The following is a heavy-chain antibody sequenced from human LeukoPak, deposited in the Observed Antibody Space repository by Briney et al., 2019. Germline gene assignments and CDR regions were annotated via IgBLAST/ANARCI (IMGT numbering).Heavy chain of an antibody. Sequence: NPSQTLSLTCTVSGGSISSGGYYWSWIRQHPGKGLEWIGYIYYSGSTYYNPSLKSRVTISVDTSKNQFSLKLSSVTAADTAVYYCARRYYDGGSMTWGQGTMVTVSS. D-gene: IGHD3-22*01. CDR2: IYYSGST. V-gene: IGHV4-31*03. J-gene: IGHJ3*01. CDR1: GGSISSGGYY. CDR3: ARRYYDGGSMT.